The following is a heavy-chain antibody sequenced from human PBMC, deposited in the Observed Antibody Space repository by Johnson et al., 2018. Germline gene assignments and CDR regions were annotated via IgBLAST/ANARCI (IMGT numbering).Heavy chain of an antibody. CDR3: ARGERSREGYILDY. D-gene: IGHD5-24*01. J-gene: IGHJ4*02. CDR2: LYSGGAT. CDR1: GFSVSSNY. V-gene: IGHV3-53*01. Sequence: EVQLVESGGGLIQPGGSLRLSCAASGFSVSSNYMSWVRQAPGKGLEWVSVLYSGGATYYADSVKGRFTISRGNSKNTLFLQLNTLGVEDTAVYYCARGERSREGYILDYWGQGTLVTVSS.